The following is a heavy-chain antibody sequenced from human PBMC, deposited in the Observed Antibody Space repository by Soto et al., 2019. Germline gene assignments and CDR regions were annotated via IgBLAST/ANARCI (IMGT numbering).Heavy chain of an antibody. CDR1: GLTFSDCY. J-gene: IGHJ6*02. V-gene: IGHV3-11*01. CDR2: ISSSGSSI. CDR3: SRVRFGEWGYAMDV. D-gene: IGHD3-10*01. Sequence: QVQLVESGGGLVKPGGSLRLSCAASGLTFSDCYMNWIRQAPGKGLEWVSYISSSGSSINYAGSVKGRFTISRDNAKNTLYLQMSSLRADDKSMYYLSRVRFGEWGYAMDVWGQGTTVTVSS.